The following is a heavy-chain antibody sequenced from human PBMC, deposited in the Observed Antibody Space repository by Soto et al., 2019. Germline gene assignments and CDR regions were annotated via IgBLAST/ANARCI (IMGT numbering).Heavy chain of an antibody. V-gene: IGHV1-46*03. CDR2: INPSGGST. CDR1: GYTFTSYY. J-gene: IGHJ4*02. CDR3: ARTAYCSGGSCYSQFSRYYFDY. Sequence: ASVKVSCKASGYTFTSYYMHWVRQAPGQGLEWMGIINPSGGSTSYAQKFQGRVTMTMDTSTSTVYMELSSLRSEDTAVYYCARTAYCSGGSCYSQFSRYYFDYWGQGTLVTVSS. D-gene: IGHD2-15*01.